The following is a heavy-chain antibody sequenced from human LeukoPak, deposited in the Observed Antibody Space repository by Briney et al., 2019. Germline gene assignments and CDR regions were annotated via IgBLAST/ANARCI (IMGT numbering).Heavy chain of an antibody. CDR3: ARGDRIAKIDY. V-gene: IGHV3-53*04. Sequence: GGSLRLSCAASGFTVSSNYMSWVRQAPGKGLEWVSAIYSGGSTYYADSVKGRFTISRHNSKNTLYLQMNSLRAEDTAVYYCARGDRIAKIDYWGQGTLVTVSS. CDR1: GFTVSSNY. CDR2: IYSGGST. D-gene: IGHD6-13*01. J-gene: IGHJ4*02.